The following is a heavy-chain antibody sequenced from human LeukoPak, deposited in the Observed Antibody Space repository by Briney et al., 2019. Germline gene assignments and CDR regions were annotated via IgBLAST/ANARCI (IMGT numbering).Heavy chain of an antibody. CDR3: ARARSGYDIYYFDY. CDR2: IIPIFGTA. D-gene: IGHD5-12*01. V-gene: IGHV1-69*13. Sequence: SVKVSCKSSGCTFSSYAISWVRQAPEQGLEWMGGIIPIFGTANYAQKFQGRVTITADESTSTAYMELSSLRSGDTAVYYCARARSGYDIYYFDYWGQGTLVTVSS. J-gene: IGHJ4*02. CDR1: GCTFSSYA.